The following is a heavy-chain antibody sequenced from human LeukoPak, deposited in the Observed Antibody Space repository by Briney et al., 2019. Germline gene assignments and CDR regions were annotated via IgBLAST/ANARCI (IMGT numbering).Heavy chain of an antibody. Sequence: PGGSLRLPCAASGFTFSEYYMSWIRQAPGKGLEWVSDISSTADIVSYADFVLGRFTISRDNGDDSLSLQLNNLRAEDTAVYYCARETVAGTFDYWSQGTLVTVSS. J-gene: IGHJ4*02. CDR3: ARETVAGTFDY. D-gene: IGHD6-19*01. V-gene: IGHV3-11*01. CDR1: GFTFSEYY. CDR2: ISSTADIV.